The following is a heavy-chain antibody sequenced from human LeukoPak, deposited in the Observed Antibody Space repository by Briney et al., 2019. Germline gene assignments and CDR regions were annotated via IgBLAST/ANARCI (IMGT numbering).Heavy chain of an antibody. V-gene: IGHV3-15*01. J-gene: IGHJ4*02. D-gene: IGHD3-16*01. CDR1: GFIFSKAW. CDR3: TSALNLVLGELLGY. Sequence: EGSQRLSCAASGFIFSKAWMAWVRQAPGKGLEWVGHIKSEAEDGTTDYAAPVKGRFTISRDDAKSTLYLQMNSLNTEDTAVYFCTSALNLVLGELLGYWGQGTLVTVSS. CDR2: IKSEAEDGTT.